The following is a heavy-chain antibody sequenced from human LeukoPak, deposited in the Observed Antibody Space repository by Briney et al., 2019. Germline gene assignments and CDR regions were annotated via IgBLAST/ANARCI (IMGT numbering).Heavy chain of an antibody. V-gene: IGHV4-34*01. CDR3: ARAIRDDYGDYYFDY. CDR1: GGSFSGYY. Sequence: PSETLSLTCAVYGGSFSGYYWSWLRQPPGKGLEWIGEINHSGSTNYNPSLKSRVTISVGTSKNQFSLKLSSVTAADTAVYYCARAIRDDYGDYYFDYWGQGTLVTVSS. J-gene: IGHJ4*02. D-gene: IGHD4-17*01. CDR2: INHSGST.